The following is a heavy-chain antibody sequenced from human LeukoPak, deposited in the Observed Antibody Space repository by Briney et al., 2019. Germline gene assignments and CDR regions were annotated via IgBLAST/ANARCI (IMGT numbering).Heavy chain of an antibody. CDR3: AQGGHDFNPFYY. Sequence: PGVSLRLSCAASGFSFSSYAMGWVRQAPGEGLEWVSSIKGGGGDPFYADSVRGRFTISRDKSKNTLYLQLNSLRAEDTAVYFCAQGGHDFNPFYYWGQGTLVTVSS. CDR2: IKGGGGDP. J-gene: IGHJ4*02. D-gene: IGHD2-21*02. V-gene: IGHV3-23*01. CDR1: GFSFSSYA.